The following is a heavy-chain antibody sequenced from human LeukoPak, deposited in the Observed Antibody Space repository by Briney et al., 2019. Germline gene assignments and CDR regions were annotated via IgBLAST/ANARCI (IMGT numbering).Heavy chain of an antibody. Sequence: GGSLRLSCAASGFTFSSYSMNWVRQAPGKGLEWVSSISSSSSYIYYADSVKGRFTISRDNAKNSLYLQMNSLRAEDTAVHYCASLSRTGDASYWGQGTLVTVSS. CDR1: GFTFSSYS. V-gene: IGHV3-21*01. CDR3: ASLSRTGDASY. CDR2: ISSSSSYI. D-gene: IGHD7-27*01. J-gene: IGHJ4*02.